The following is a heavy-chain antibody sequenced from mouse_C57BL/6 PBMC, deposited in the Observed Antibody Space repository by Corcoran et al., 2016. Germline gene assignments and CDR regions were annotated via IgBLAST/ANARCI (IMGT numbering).Heavy chain of an antibody. D-gene: IGHD2-3*01. CDR1: GYTFTDYY. Sequence: EVQLQQSGPELVKHGASVKISCKASGYTFTDYYMNWVKQSHGKSLEWIGDINPNKGGTSYNQKFKGKATLTVDKASSTYYMELRTRTAEDSAVDYCAIDDCYYYYWGQGTTLTVSS. V-gene: IGHV1-26*01. CDR2: INPNKGGT. J-gene: IGHJ2*01. CDR3: AIDDCYYYY.